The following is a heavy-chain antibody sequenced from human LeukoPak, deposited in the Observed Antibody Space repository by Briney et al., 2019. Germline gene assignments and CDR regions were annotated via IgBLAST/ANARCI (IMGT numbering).Heavy chain of an antibody. CDR3: GSQKEWSLTEYHFDY. CDR1: GYSISSGYY. J-gene: IGHJ4*02. D-gene: IGHD3-3*01. V-gene: IGHV4-38-2*02. CDR2: VYHSGST. Sequence: SETLSLTCTVSGYSISSGYYCGWIRPPPGKGLEWIGSVYHSGSTYYNPSLKSRVTISMDKSKNQLSLKLTAVTAADTAVYYCGSQKEWSLTEYHFDYWGQGTLVTVPS.